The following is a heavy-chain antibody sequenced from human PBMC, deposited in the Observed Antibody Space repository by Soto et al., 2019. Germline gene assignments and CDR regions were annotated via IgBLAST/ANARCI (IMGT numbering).Heavy chain of an antibody. Sequence: EVQLVESGGGLVQPGGSLRLSCAASGFTFSSYSMNWVRQAPGKGLEWVSYISSSSSTIYYADSVKGRFTISRDNAKNSLYRQMYSLRGEDTAVYYCASGRGADGMDVWGQGTTVTVSS. CDR1: GFTFSSYS. CDR3: ASGRGADGMDV. V-gene: IGHV3-48*01. D-gene: IGHD3-16*01. J-gene: IGHJ6*02. CDR2: ISSSSSTI.